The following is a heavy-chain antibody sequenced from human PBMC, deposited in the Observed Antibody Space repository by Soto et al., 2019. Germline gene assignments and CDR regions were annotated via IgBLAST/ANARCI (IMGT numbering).Heavy chain of an antibody. CDR2: INSDGSST. D-gene: IGHD4-17*01. V-gene: IGHV3-74*01. Sequence: GGSLRLSCAASGFTFSSYWMHWVRQAPGKGLVWVSRINSDGSSTSYADSVKGRFTISRDNAKNTLYLQMNSLRAEDTAVYYCARGGRYYGYYGMDVWGQGTTVTVSS. CDR3: ARGGRYYGYYGMDV. J-gene: IGHJ6*02. CDR1: GFTFSSYW.